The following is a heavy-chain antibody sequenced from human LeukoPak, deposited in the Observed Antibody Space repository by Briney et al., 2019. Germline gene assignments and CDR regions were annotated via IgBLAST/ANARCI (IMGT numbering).Heavy chain of an antibody. CDR2: IYCSGST. CDR1: GGSISSYY. D-gene: IGHD5-24*01. Sequence: PSETLSLTCTVSGGSISSYYWSWLRQPPGKGLEWIGYIYCSGSTNYNPSLTSRITISVDTSKNQFSLKLSSVSAADTAVYYCARERAVKMATIQEGFDIWGQGTMVTVSS. CDR3: ARERAVKMATIQEGFDI. J-gene: IGHJ3*02. V-gene: IGHV4-59*01.